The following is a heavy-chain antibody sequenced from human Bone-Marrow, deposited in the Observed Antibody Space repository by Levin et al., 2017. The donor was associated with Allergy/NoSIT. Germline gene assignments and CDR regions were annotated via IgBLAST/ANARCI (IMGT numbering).Heavy chain of an antibody. D-gene: IGHD4-17*01. V-gene: IGHV3-74*01. J-gene: IGHJ2*01. Sequence: GESLKISCSASGFNFSSYWMHWVRQAPGKGLVWVSRINRDGSSTSYADSVKGRFTISRDNAKNTLYLHMNSLRAEDTAVYYCARDRVTTNWYFDLWSRGTLVTVSS. CDR2: INRDGSST. CDR1: GFNFSSYW. CDR3: ARDRVTTNWYFDL.